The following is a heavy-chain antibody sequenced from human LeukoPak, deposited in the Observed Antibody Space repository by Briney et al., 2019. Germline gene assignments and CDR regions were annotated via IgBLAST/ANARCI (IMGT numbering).Heavy chain of an antibody. J-gene: IGHJ4*02. V-gene: IGHV4-39*01. CDR1: GGSISSSSYY. Sequence: SETQSLTCTVSGGSISSSSYYWGWIRQPPGKGLEWIGSIYYSGSTYYNPSLKSRVTISVDTSKNQFSLKLSSVTAADTAVYYCGGGSYGRDDYWGQGTLVTVSS. D-gene: IGHD1-26*01. CDR2: IYYSGST. CDR3: GGGSYGRDDY.